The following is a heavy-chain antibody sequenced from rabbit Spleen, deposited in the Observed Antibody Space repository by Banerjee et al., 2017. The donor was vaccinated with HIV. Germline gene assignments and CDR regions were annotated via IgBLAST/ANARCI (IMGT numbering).Heavy chain of an antibody. J-gene: IGHJ4*01. CDR2: INIVTGKS. D-gene: IGHD6-1*01. CDR1: GVSLNDKDV. Sequence: QEQLVESGGGLVKPEGSLTLTCKASGVSLNDKDVMCWVRQAPGKGLEWIACINIVTGKSVYASWAKGRFTMSRTSSTTVTLQMTSLTVADTATYFCARGSGGGVDGWVDYFDLWGPGTLVTVS. CDR3: ARGSGGGVDGWVDYFDL. V-gene: IGHV1S45*01.